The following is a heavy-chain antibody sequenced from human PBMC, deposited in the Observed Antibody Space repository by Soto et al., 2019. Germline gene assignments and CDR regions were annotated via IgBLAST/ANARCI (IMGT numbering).Heavy chain of an antibody. V-gene: IGHV1-69*08. D-gene: IGHD3-10*01. CDR1: GGTFSSYT. CDR3: AREGVVRGAPPNYGMDV. J-gene: IGHJ6*02. CDR2: IIPILGIA. Sequence: QVQLVQSGAEVRKPGSSAKVSCKASGGTFSSYTVSWVRQAPGQGLEWMGRIIPILGIANYAQKFQGRVTITADKSTSTAYMELSSLRSKDTAVYYCAREGVVRGAPPNYGMDVWGQGTTVTVSS.